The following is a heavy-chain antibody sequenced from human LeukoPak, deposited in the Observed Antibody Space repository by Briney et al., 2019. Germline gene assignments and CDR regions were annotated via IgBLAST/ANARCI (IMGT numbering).Heavy chain of an antibody. V-gene: IGHV1-2*02. Sequence: ASVKVSCKASGYTFTGHYMHWVRQAPGQGLEWMGWINPNSGGTNYAQKFQGRVTMTRDTSISTAYMELSRLRSDDTAVYYCARYIDCSGGSCYRYYFDYWGQGTLVTVSS. D-gene: IGHD2-15*01. CDR3: ARYIDCSGGSCYRYYFDY. J-gene: IGHJ4*02. CDR2: INPNSGGT. CDR1: GYTFTGHY.